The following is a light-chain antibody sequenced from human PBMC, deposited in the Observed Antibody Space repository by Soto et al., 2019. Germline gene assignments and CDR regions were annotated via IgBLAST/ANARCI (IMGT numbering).Light chain of an antibody. V-gene: IGLV2-11*01. J-gene: IGLJ2*01. CDR1: GSDVGGYNY. CDR2: DVT. Sequence: QSALTQPRSVSGSPGQSVTISCTGTGSDVGGYNYVSWYQQHPGKAPKLIIYDVTTRPSGVPDRFSGFKSGNTASLIISGLQAEDEADYYCCSYAGNYAVIFGGGTKVTVL. CDR3: CSYAGNYAVI.